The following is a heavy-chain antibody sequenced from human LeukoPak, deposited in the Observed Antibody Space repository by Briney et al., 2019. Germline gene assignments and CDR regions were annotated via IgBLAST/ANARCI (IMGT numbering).Heavy chain of an antibody. CDR3: ARPNHCSSTSCYAFPLGY. CDR2: INPSGGST. J-gene: IGHJ4*02. V-gene: IGHV1-46*01. CDR1: GYTFTSYY. D-gene: IGHD2-2*01. Sequence: ASVTVSFKASGYTFTSYYMHWVRQAPGQGLEWMGIINPSGGSTSYAQKFQGRVTMTRDTSTSTVYMELSSLRPEDTAVYYCARPNHCSSTSCYAFPLGYWGQGTLVTVSS.